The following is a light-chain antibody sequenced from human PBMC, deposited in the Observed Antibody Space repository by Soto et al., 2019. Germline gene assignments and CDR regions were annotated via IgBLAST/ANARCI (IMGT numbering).Light chain of an antibody. J-gene: IGKJ3*01. CDR1: QDIRNF. CDR2: AAS. V-gene: IGKV1-27*01. CDR3: QKYSSVPV. Sequence: DIQMTQSPTSLSASVGDRVTITCRASQDIRNFVAWYQQKPGKAPKLLIYAASTLQSGVPSRFSGSGSGTDFTLTSNSPQPEDGATYSCQKYSSVPVFGPGTKVEIK.